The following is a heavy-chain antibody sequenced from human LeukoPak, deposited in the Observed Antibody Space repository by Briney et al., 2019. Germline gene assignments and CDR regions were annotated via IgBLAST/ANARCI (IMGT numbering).Heavy chain of an antibody. V-gene: IGHV5-51*01. D-gene: IGHD3-16*01. J-gene: IGHJ4*02. Sequence: ESLKISCKGSGYSFTNYWIAWVRQMPGKGLEFMGMLYPGGDSDASYGPSFQGQVTISADKSITTAYLQWSSLKASDTATYYCATSTGGAYFHYWGQGTLVTVSS. CDR3: ATSTGGAYFHY. CDR1: GYSFTNYW. CDR2: LYPGGDSDA.